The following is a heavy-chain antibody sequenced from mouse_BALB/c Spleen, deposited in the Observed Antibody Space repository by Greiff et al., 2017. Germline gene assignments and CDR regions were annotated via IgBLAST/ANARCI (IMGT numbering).Heavy chain of an antibody. Sequence: QVQLQQSGADLVKPGASVKLSCKASGYTFTSYYMYWVKQRPGQGLEWIGEINPSNGGTNFNEKFKSKATLTVDKSSSTAYMQLSSLTSEDSAVYYCTRNKYGNADYWGQGTTLTVSS. CDR1: GYTFTSYY. J-gene: IGHJ2*01. D-gene: IGHD2-10*02. V-gene: IGHV1S81*02. CDR3: TRNKYGNADY. CDR2: INPSNGGT.